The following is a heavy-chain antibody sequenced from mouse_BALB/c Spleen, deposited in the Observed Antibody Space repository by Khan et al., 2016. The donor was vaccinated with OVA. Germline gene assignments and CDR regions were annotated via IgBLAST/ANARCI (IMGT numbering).Heavy chain of an antibody. V-gene: IGHV3-2*02. D-gene: IGHD2-4*01. CDR2: INYSGNT. J-gene: IGHJ3*01. CDR3: ARKDYYDYDPFPY. CDR1: GYSITSEYA. Sequence: EVELVESGPGLVKPSQSLSLTCTVTGYSITSEYAWNWIRQFPGNKLEWMGYINYSGNTRFNPSLKSRTSITRDTSKNQFFLQLISVTSEDTATYACARKDYYDYDPFPYWGQGTLVTVSA.